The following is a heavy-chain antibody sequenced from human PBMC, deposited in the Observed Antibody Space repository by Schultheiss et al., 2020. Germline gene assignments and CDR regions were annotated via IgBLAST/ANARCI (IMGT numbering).Heavy chain of an antibody. CDR1: GFTFSSYW. CDR3: ARLPRYSSSWYGDAFDI. CDR2: ISSSGSTI. J-gene: IGHJ3*02. V-gene: IGHV3-48*04. Sequence: GGSLRLSCAASGFTFSSYWMSWVRQAPGKGLEWVSYISSSGSTIYYADSVKGRFTISRDNAKNSLYLQMNSLRAEDTAVYYCARLPRYSSSWYGDAFDIWGQGTMVTVSS. D-gene: IGHD6-13*01.